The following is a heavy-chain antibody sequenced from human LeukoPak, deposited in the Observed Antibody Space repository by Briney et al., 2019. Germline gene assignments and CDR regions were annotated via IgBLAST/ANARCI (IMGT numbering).Heavy chain of an antibody. Sequence: LETLSLTCTVSGGSISSYYWSWIRQPPGKGLEWIGYIYYSGSTNYNPSLKSRVTISVDTSKNQFSLKLSSVTAADTAVYYCARGGYGNIAAAGTRWFDPWGQGTLVTVSS. CDR2: IYYSGST. CDR3: ARGGYGNIAAAGTRWFDP. J-gene: IGHJ5*02. CDR1: GGSISSYY. V-gene: IGHV4-59*01. D-gene: IGHD6-13*01.